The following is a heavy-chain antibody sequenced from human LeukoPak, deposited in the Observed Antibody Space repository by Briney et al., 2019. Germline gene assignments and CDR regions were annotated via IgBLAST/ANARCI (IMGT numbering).Heavy chain of an antibody. CDR2: INHSGST. CDR3: AVFSGIGLYWYFDL. Sequence: SETLSLTCAVYGGSFSGYYWSWIRQPPGKGLEWIGEINHSGSTNYNPSLKSRVTISVDTPKNQFSLKLSSVTAADTAVYYCAVFSGIGLYWYFDLWGRGTLVTVSS. V-gene: IGHV4-34*01. D-gene: IGHD3-10*01. CDR1: GGSFSGYY. J-gene: IGHJ2*01.